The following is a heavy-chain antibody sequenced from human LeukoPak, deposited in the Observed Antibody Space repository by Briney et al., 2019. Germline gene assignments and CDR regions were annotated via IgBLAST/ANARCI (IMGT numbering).Heavy chain of an antibody. Sequence: PSETLSLTCAVYGGSFSGYYWSWIHQPPGKGLEWIGEINHSGSTNYNPSLKSRVTISVDTSKNQFSLKLSSVTAADTAVYYCAREDIRSDDAFDIWGQGTMVTVSS. J-gene: IGHJ3*02. D-gene: IGHD6-6*01. CDR2: INHSGST. CDR1: GGSFSGYY. CDR3: AREDIRSDDAFDI. V-gene: IGHV4-34*01.